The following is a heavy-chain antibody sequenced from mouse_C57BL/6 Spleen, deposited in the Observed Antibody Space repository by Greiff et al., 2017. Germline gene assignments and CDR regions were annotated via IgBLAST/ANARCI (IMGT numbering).Heavy chain of an antibody. V-gene: IGHV1-59*01. D-gene: IGHD1-1*01. Sequence: VQLQQSGAELVRPGTSVKLSCKASGYTFTSYWMHWVKQRPGQGLEWIGVIDPSDSYTNYNQKFKGKATLTVDTSSSTAYMQRSSLTSEDSAVYYCSREGYDYGSSPRYWYFDGWGTGTTVTVSS. J-gene: IGHJ1*03. CDR2: IDPSDSYT. CDR1: GYTFTSYW. CDR3: SREGYDYGSSPRYWYFDG.